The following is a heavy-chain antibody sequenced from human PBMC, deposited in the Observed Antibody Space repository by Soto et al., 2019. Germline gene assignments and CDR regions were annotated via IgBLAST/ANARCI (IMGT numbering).Heavy chain of an antibody. V-gene: IGHV3-7*03. CDR1: GFAFSSFW. CDR3: ARDTVLPPSHPFYY. J-gene: IGHJ4*02. D-gene: IGHD3-10*01. CDR2: IKQDGSEK. Sequence: PGGSLRLSCAASGFAFSSFWMHWVRQTPGKGLEWVANIKQDGSEKYYVDSVKGRFTISRDNAKNSLYLQMNSLRAEDTAVYYCARDTVLPPSHPFYYWGRGTLVTVSS.